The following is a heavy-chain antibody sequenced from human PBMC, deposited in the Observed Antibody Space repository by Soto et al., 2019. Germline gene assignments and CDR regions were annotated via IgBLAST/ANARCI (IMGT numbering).Heavy chain of an antibody. CDR1: GYTFSNYG. CDR3: ARDRCNSDGCYSWLDP. Sequence: ASVKGSCKTSGYTFSNYGITWVRQAPGQPLEWLGWISLYSDGTNYAQKFQGRVSMTTDTSTTTVYMELFRLRSDDTAIYYCARDRCNSDGCYSWLDPWGQGTLVTVSS. CDR2: ISLYSDGT. V-gene: IGHV1-18*01. J-gene: IGHJ5*02. D-gene: IGHD2-21*02.